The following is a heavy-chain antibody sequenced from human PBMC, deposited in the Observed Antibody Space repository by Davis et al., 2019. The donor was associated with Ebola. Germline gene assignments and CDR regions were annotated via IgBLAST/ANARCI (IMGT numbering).Heavy chain of an antibody. J-gene: IGHJ2*01. CDR2: IYYSGST. Sequence: MPSETLSLTCTVSGGSISSGGYYWSWIRQHPGKGLEWIGYIYYSGSTYYNPSLKSRVTISVDTSKNQFSLKLSSVTAADTAVYYCARDGGRHWYFDLWGRGTLSLSPQ. CDR3: ARDGGRHWYFDL. CDR1: GGSISSGGYY. V-gene: IGHV4-31*03. D-gene: IGHD3-16*01.